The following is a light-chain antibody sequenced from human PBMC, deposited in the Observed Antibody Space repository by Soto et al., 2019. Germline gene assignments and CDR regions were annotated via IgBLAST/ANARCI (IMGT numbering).Light chain of an antibody. CDR3: QQYENLPT. CDR2: DAS. V-gene: IGKV1-33*01. J-gene: IGKJ5*01. CDR1: QKSNNY. Sequence: DIQMTQSPSSLSASERDRVTIACQASQKSNNYLSWYQQKPGRAPKLLIYDASNLEAGVPSRFRGSGSGTDFTFTISRLQPEDIATYYCQQYENLPTFGQGTRLEIK.